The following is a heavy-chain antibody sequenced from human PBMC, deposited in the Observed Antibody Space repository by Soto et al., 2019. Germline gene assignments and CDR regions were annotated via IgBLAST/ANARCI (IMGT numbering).Heavy chain of an antibody. Sequence: EVQLLESGGGLVQPGGSLRLSCAASGITFSNYAMYWVRLAPGKGLEWVSTIVSSGGVTYYAGSVKGRFTISRDNSKSTVYLQMDSLGAEDTAVYFCASTFPLRYGDPSGCDYGSQGTLVAVSS. D-gene: IGHD4-17*01. CDR3: ASTFPLRYGDPSGCDY. V-gene: IGHV3-23*01. CDR1: GITFSNYA. J-gene: IGHJ4*02. CDR2: IVSSGGVT.